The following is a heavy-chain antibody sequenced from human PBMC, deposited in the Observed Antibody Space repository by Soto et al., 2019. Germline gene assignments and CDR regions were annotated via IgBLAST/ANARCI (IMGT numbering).Heavy chain of an antibody. CDR3: AKEGYCSRNSCPRPPTRKDY. CDR2: ISGSGVST. Sequence: PGGSLRLSCAASGFTFSSYAMSWVRQAPGKGLEWVSAISGSGVSTYYADSVKGRFTISRDNSKNTLYLQMNSLRAEDTAVYYCAKEGYCSRNSCPRPPTRKDYWGQGTLVTVSS. D-gene: IGHD2-2*01. V-gene: IGHV3-23*01. J-gene: IGHJ4*02. CDR1: GFTFSSYA.